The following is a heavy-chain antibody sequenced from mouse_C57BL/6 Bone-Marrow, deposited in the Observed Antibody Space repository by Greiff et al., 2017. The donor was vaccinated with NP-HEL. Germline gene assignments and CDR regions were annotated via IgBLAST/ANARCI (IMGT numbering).Heavy chain of an antibody. CDR3: AREEYYGSSYGD. CDR2: IYPGDGDT. V-gene: IGHV1-80*01. CDR1: GYAFSSYW. J-gene: IGHJ2*01. D-gene: IGHD1-1*01. Sequence: QVQLQQSGAELVKPGASVKISCKASGYAFSSYWMHWVKQRPGQGLEWIGQIYPGDGDTNYNGKFKGKATLTADTSSSTAYMQLSSLTSEDSAVYFCAREEYYGSSYGDWGQGTTLTVSS.